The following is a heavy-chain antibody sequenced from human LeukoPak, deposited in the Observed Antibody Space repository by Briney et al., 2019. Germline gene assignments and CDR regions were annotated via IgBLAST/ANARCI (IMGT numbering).Heavy chain of an antibody. CDR2: INYRGST. Sequence: SETLSLTCTVSGGSISSGSYFWIWIRQPPGMGLEWIGSINYRGSTYYNPSLKSRVTVSVDTSKNQFSLRLSSVTAADTAVYYCARGGLDTRRGGYFDYWGQGILVTVSS. J-gene: IGHJ4*02. D-gene: IGHD5-18*01. V-gene: IGHV4-39*07. CDR1: GGSISSGSYF. CDR3: ARGGLDTRRGGYFDY.